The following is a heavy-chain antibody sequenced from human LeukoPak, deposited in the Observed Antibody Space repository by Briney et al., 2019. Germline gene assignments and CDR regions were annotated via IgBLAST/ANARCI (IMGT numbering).Heavy chain of an antibody. J-gene: IGHJ4*02. V-gene: IGHV3-23*01. CDR1: GFTFSSHG. Sequence: PGGSLRLSCAASGFTFSSHGMSWVRQAPGKGLEWVSTISGSGDYTYYADSVKGRFTISRDNSKNTLYLQMNSLRAEDTAVYYCAKGEPIETWGQGTLVTVSS. D-gene: IGHD1-14*01. CDR3: AKGEPIET. CDR2: ISGSGDYT.